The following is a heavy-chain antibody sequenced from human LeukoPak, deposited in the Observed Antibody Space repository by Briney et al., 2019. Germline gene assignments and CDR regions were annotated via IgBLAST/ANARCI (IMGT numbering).Heavy chain of an antibody. CDR2: IYPGDSDT. V-gene: IGHV5-51*01. Sequence: GESLKISCKGSGYTFTTYWIGWVRQMPGQGLEWMGIIYPGDSDTRYSPSFQGQVTISADKSISTAYLQWSSLKASDTAMYYCARGLYSSTWFGGAYFDYWGQGTLVTVSS. D-gene: IGHD6-13*01. CDR1: GYTFTTYW. J-gene: IGHJ4*02. CDR3: ARGLYSSTWFGGAYFDY.